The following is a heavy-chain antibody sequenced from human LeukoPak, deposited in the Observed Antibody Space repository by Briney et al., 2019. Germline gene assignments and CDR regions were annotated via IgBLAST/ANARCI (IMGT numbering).Heavy chain of an antibody. V-gene: IGHV1-69*13. D-gene: IGHD3-22*01. Sequence: GASVKVSCKASGYTFTSYGISWVRQAPGQGLEWMGGIIPIFGTANYAQKFQGRVTITADESTSTAYMELSSLRSEDTAVYYCANVHYDSSGLLRSTGYYMDIWGKGTTVTVSS. CDR3: ANVHYDSSGLLRSTGYYMDI. J-gene: IGHJ6*03. CDR1: GYTFTSYG. CDR2: IIPIFGTA.